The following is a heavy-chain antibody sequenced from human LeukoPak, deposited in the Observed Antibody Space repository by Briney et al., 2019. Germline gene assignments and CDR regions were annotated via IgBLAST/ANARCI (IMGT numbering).Heavy chain of an antibody. CDR3: ARDRREIQLWLEGNWFDP. Sequence: TSSETLSLTCTASGGSISSGGYYWSWIRQHPGKGLEWIGYIYYSGSTYYNPSLKSRVTISVDTSKNQFSLKLSSVTAADTAVYYCARDRREIQLWLEGNWFDPWGQGTLVTVSS. J-gene: IGHJ5*02. V-gene: IGHV4-31*03. CDR2: IYYSGST. D-gene: IGHD5-18*01. CDR1: GGSISSGGYY.